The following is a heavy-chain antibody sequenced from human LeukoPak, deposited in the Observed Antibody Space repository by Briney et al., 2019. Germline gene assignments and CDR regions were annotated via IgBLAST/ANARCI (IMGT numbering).Heavy chain of an antibody. CDR3: ARGGLAAAGLNVNWFDP. D-gene: IGHD6-13*01. V-gene: IGHV4-59*01. CDR1: GGSISSYY. J-gene: IGHJ5*02. CDR2: IYYSGST. Sequence: SETLSLTCTVSGGSISSYYWSWIRQPPGKGLEWLGYIYYSGSTNYNPSLKSRVTISVDTSKNQFSLKLSSVTAADTAVYYCARGGLAAAGLNVNWFDPWGQGTLVTVSS.